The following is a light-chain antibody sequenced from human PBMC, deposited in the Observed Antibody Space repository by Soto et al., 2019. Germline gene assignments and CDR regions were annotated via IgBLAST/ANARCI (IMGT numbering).Light chain of an antibody. Sequence: QPALTQPASVSGSPGQSITFSCTGTSSDVGSYDYVSWHQQHPGKAPKLIIYDVNNRPSGVPSRFSGSKSGNTASLIISGLQTEDEADYYCCAYSTSGTHVFGTGTKLTVL. V-gene: IGLV2-14*03. J-gene: IGLJ1*01. CDR2: DVN. CDR3: CAYSTSGTHV. CDR1: SSDVGSYDY.